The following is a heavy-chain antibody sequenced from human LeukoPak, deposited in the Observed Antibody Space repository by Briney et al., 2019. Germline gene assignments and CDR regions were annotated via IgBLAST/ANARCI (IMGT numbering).Heavy chain of an antibody. J-gene: IGHJ4*02. Sequence: PGGSLRLSCAASGFTFSSYAMSWVRQAPGKGLEWVSAISGSGGSTYYADSVKGRFTISRGNSKNTLYLQMNSLRAEDTAVYYCAKDLEVVVVPAAMDFYWGQGTLVTVSS. CDR2: ISGSGGST. CDR1: GFTFSSYA. D-gene: IGHD2-2*01. CDR3: AKDLEVVVVPAAMDFY. V-gene: IGHV3-23*01.